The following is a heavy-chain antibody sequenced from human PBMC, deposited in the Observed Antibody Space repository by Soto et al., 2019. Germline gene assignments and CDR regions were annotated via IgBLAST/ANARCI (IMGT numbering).Heavy chain of an antibody. D-gene: IGHD4-17*01. V-gene: IGHV1-8*01. Sequence: QVQLVQSGAEGKKPGASVKVSCKASGNTFSSYAINWVRQATGQGLEWMGWMNPKSGHTGSAQKFQGRVTMTRDTSISTAYMELSSLRSEDTAIYYCARTDGDLDVWGQGTTVTVSS. CDR2: MNPKSGHT. J-gene: IGHJ6*02. CDR3: ARTDGDLDV. CDR1: GNTFSSYA.